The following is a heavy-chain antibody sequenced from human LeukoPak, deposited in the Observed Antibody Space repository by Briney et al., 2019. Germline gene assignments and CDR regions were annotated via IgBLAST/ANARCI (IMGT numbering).Heavy chain of an antibody. CDR2: INPSGGST. Sequence: ASVKVSCKASGYTFTSYYMHWVRQAPGQGLEWMGIINPSGGSTSYAQKFQGRVTMTRDTSTSTAYMELRSLRSDDTAVYYCARDHPNYDFWSGQEVWGQGTLVTVSS. J-gene: IGHJ4*02. V-gene: IGHV1-46*01. D-gene: IGHD3-3*01. CDR1: GYTFTSYY. CDR3: ARDHPNYDFWSGQEV.